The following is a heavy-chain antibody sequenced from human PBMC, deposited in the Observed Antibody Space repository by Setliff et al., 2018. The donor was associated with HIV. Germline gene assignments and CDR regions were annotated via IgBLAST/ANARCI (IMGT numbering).Heavy chain of an antibody. CDR1: GFAFSDYD. V-gene: IGHV3-13*01. Sequence: GGSLRLSCATSGFAFSDYDFHWVRQVTGEGLEWVSAIGTGGDTYYADSVKGRFTISRDNARNTLYLQMNSLRAEDTAVYYCARTSLGISEDCWGQGTLVTVSS. CDR3: ARTSLGISEDC. D-gene: IGHD7-27*01. CDR2: IGTGGDT. J-gene: IGHJ4*02.